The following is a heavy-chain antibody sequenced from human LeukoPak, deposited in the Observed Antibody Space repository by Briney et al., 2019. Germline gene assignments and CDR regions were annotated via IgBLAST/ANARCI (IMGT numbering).Heavy chain of an antibody. V-gene: IGHV5-51*01. Sequence: GESLKISCQGSGYSFTSYWIGWVRQMPGKGLEWMGIIYPGDSDTRYSPSFQGQVTISADKSISTAYLQWSSLKASDTAMYYCARSPFDPYPGEPEQFDYWGQGTLVTVSS. CDR1: GYSFTSYW. CDR3: ARSPFDPYPGEPEQFDY. CDR2: IYPGDSDT. J-gene: IGHJ4*02. D-gene: IGHD1-14*01.